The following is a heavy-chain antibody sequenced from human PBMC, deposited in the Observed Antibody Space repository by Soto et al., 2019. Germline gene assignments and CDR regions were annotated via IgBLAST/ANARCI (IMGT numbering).Heavy chain of an antibody. CDR2: IWYDGSNK. D-gene: IGHD5-12*01. CDR1: GFTFSSYG. J-gene: IGHJ6*02. V-gene: IGHV3-33*01. CDR3: ARDGDIVATNYYYYGMDV. Sequence: GGSLRLACAASGFTFSSYGMHWVRQAPGKGLEWVAVIWYDGSNKYYADSVKGRFTISRDNSKNTLYLQMNSLRAEDTAVYYCARDGDIVATNYYYYGMDVWGQGTTVTVSS.